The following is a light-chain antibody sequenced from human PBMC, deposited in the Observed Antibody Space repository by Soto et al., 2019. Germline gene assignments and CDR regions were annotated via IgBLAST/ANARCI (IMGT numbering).Light chain of an antibody. J-gene: IGKJ4*02. V-gene: IGKV3-15*01. CDR3: QQYNSWLT. Sequence: IVMTQSPATLSVSPGERVTLSCRASQSVSSNLAWYQQRPGQAPRLLIYGASTRATGIPARFSGGGSGTEFTLTIRSLQSEDSAVYYCQQYNSWLTFGGGTKVEIK. CDR2: GAS. CDR1: QSVSSN.